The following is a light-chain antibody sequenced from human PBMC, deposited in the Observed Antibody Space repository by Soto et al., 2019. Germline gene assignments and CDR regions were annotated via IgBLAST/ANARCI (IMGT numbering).Light chain of an antibody. CDR1: SSNIGGNS. J-gene: IGLJ1*01. V-gene: IGLV1-51*01. CDR2: DTN. CDR3: ATWDSSLSGFV. Sequence: HSVLTQPPSVSAAPGQKVTISCSGSSSNIGGNSVSWYQQLPGTAPKLLIYDTNKRPSGIPDRFSGSKSGTSATLGITGLQTGDEADYYCATWDSSLSGFVFGSGTKVTVL.